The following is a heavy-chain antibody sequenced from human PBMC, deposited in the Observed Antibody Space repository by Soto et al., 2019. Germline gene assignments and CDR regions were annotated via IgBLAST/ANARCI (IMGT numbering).Heavy chain of an antibody. D-gene: IGHD6-13*01. Sequence: SVKVSCKASGGTFSSYAISWVRQAPGQGLEWMGGIIPIFGTANYAQKFQGRATITADESTSTAYMELSSLRSEDTAVYYCARSSSSWYYYYGMDVWGQGTTVTVSS. J-gene: IGHJ6*02. V-gene: IGHV1-69*13. CDR3: ARSSSSWYYYYGMDV. CDR1: GGTFSSYA. CDR2: IIPIFGTA.